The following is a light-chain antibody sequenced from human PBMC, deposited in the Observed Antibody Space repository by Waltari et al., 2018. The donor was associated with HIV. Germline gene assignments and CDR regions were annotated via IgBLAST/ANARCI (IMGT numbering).Light chain of an antibody. CDR1: RSNIGTNP. CDR2: DKK. Sequence: QSVLTQPPSASGTPGQRVTISCSGRRSNIGTNPVSWYQPLPGTAPKLRIYDKKQRPSGVHDRFSGSKSGTSASLAISGLQSEDEGDYYCAAWDDSLDGLFGGGTKLTV. CDR3: AAWDDSLDGL. V-gene: IGLV1-44*01. J-gene: IGLJ2*01.